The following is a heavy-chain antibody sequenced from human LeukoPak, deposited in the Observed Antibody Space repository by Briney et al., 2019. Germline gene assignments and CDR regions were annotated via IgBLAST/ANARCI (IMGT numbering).Heavy chain of an antibody. CDR1: GFTLSSYA. CDR2: ISASGGST. D-gene: IGHD2-2*01. CDR3: AKSLIVVVPAVTGL. V-gene: IGHV3-23*01. J-gene: IGHJ4*02. Sequence: PGGSLRLSCAASGFTLSSYAMSWVRQAPGKGLEWVSSISASGGSTYYADSVKGRFTISRDNSKNTLYLQMNSLRAEDTAVYYCAKSLIVVVPAVTGLWGQGTLVTVSS.